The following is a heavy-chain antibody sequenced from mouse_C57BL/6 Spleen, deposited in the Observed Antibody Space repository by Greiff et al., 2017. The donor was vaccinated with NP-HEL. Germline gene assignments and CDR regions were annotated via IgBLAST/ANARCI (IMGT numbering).Heavy chain of an antibody. Sequence: EVQGVESGGGLVKPGGSLKLSCAASGFTFSSYTMSWVRQTPEKRLEWVATISGGGGNTYYPDSVKGRFTISRDNAKNTLYLQMSSLRSEDTALYYCARLGRAWFAYWGQGTLVTVSA. V-gene: IGHV5-9*01. J-gene: IGHJ3*01. CDR3: ARLGRAWFAY. CDR1: GFTFSSYT. CDR2: ISGGGGNT. D-gene: IGHD4-1*01.